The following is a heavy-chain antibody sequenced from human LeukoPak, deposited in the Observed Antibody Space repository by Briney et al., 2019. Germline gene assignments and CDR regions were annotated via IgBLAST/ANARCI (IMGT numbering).Heavy chain of an antibody. J-gene: IGHJ4*02. D-gene: IGHD1-1*01. CDR3: AKDAVKTGTHFYY. CDR2: ISSSSSTI. V-gene: IGHV3-48*01. Sequence: GGSLRLSCAASGFTFSSYSMNWVRQAPGKGLEWVSYISSSSSTIYYADSVKGRFTISRDNAKNSLYLQMNSLRAEDTAVYYCAKDAVKTGTHFYYWGQGPLFTFSS. CDR1: GFTFSSYS.